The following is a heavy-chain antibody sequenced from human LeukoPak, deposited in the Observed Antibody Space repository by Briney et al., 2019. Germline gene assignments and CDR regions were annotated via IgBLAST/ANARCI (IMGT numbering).Heavy chain of an antibody. J-gene: IGHJ3*02. CDR3: AALTTNYDYVWAFDI. D-gene: IGHD3-16*01. CDR1: GITFSASN. Sequence: GTSLKVSCEASGITFSASNIQWVRQARGQRLEWIGWIVVGSGNTHYAQIFQERVTITRDMSTRTAYMELSSLTSEDTAVYYCAALTTNYDYVWAFDIWGQGTMVTVSS. V-gene: IGHV1-58*02. CDR2: IVVGSGNT.